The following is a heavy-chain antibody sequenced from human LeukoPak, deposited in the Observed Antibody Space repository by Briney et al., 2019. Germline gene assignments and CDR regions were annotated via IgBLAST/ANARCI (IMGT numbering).Heavy chain of an antibody. CDR1: GFTFSDYS. Sequence: PGGSLRLSCAASGFTFSDYSMTWIRRAPGKGLEWVSYISTNTDFTNYADSVRGRFTISGDNAKNSLFLQMNNLRAEDTAVYYCARGSPPGDWGQGTLVIVAS. J-gene: IGHJ4*02. D-gene: IGHD3-16*01. CDR3: ARGSPPGD. V-gene: IGHV3-11*03. CDR2: ISTNTDFT.